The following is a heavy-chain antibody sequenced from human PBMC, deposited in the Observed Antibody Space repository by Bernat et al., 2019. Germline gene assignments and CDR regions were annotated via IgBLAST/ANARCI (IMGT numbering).Heavy chain of an antibody. V-gene: IGHV4-39*01. CDR1: GGSISSSSYY. J-gene: IGHJ3*02. Sequence: QLQLQESGPGLVKPSETLSLTCTVSGGSISSSSYYWGWIRQPPGKGLEWIGSIYYSGSTYYNPSLKSRVTISVDTSKNQFSLKLSSVTATDTAVYYCARGGGHCSGGTCYSGRDAFDIWGQGTMVTVSS. D-gene: IGHD2-15*01. CDR2: IYYSGST. CDR3: ARGGGHCSGGTCYSGRDAFDI.